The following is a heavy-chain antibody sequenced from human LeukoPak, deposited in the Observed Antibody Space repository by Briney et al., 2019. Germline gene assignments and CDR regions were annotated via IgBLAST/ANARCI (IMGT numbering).Heavy chain of an antibody. Sequence: ASVKVSCEASGYTFTSYGINWVRQAPGQGLEWMGWISTYNGDTNYAQRLQGRVTMTTDTSTSTAYMELRSLRSDDTAVYYCARSYYYDSSAYSDYWGQGTLVIVSS. CDR1: GYTFTSYG. V-gene: IGHV1-18*01. CDR3: ARSYYYDSSAYSDY. J-gene: IGHJ4*02. CDR2: ISTYNGDT. D-gene: IGHD3-22*01.